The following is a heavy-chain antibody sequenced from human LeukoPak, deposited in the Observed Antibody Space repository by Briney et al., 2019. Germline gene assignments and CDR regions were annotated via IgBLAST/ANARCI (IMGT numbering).Heavy chain of an antibody. V-gene: IGHV3-7*01. CDR3: AKSGNLLFDS. D-gene: IGHD1-26*01. Sequence: GGSLRLSCAASGFTFSSYRMSWVRQAPGKGLEWVANIKQDGSEKYYVDSVKGRFTISRDNARNSLYLQMNSLRAEDTAVYFCAKSGNLLFDSWGQGTLVTVSS. J-gene: IGHJ4*02. CDR1: GFTFSSYR. CDR2: IKQDGSEK.